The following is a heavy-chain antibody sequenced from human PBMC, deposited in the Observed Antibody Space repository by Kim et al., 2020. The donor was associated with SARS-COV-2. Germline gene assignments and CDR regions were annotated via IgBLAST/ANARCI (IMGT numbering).Heavy chain of an antibody. CDR1: GGSFSGYY. CDR3: ARGGSSPPHDYYYYYGMDV. D-gene: IGHD6-6*01. V-gene: IGHV4-34*01. J-gene: IGHJ6*02. Sequence: SETLSLTCAVYGGSFSGYYWSWIRQPPGKGLEWIGEINHSGSTNYNPSLKSRVTISVDTSKNQFSLKLSSVTAADTAVYYCARGGSSPPHDYYYYYGMDVWGQGTTVTVSS. CDR2: INHSGST.